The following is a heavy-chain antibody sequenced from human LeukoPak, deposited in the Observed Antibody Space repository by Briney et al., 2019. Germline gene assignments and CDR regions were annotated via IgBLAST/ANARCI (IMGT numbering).Heavy chain of an antibody. D-gene: IGHD1-26*01. CDR2: INHSGST. CDR1: GGSFSGYY. Sequence: PSETLSLTYAVYGGSFSGYYWSWIRQPPGKRLEWIGEINHSGSTNYNPSLKSRVTISVDTSKNQFSLKLSSVTAADTAVYYCVGTRPGPVRFDYWGQGTLVTVSS. J-gene: IGHJ4*02. V-gene: IGHV4-34*01. CDR3: VGTRPGPVRFDY.